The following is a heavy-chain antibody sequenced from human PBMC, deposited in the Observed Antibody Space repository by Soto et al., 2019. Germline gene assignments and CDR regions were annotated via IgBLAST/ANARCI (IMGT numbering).Heavy chain of an antibody. J-gene: IGHJ5*02. Sequence: QVQLVESGGGVVQPGRSLRLSCAASGFTFSSYAMHWFRQAPGKGLEWVAVISYDGSNKYYADSVKGRFTISRDNSKNTLYLQMNRLRAEDTAVYYCARVGIAVAGTNWFDPWVQGTLVTVTS. D-gene: IGHD6-19*01. V-gene: IGHV3-30-3*01. CDR2: ISYDGSNK. CDR3: ARVGIAVAGTNWFDP. CDR1: GFTFSSYA.